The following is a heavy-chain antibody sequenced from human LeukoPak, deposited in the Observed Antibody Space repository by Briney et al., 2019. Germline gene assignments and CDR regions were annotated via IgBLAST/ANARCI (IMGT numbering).Heavy chain of an antibody. CDR3: ASLKNRGWGYAFHF. CDR1: GFTFSSYW. D-gene: IGHD6-19*01. J-gene: IGHJ3*01. Sequence: GGSLRLSCAASGFTFSSYWMSWVRQAPGKGLEWVANIKQDGSEKYYVDSVKGRFTISRDNAKNSLYLQMNSLRAEDTAVYYCASLKNRGWGYAFHFWGQGTMVTVSS. V-gene: IGHV3-7*01. CDR2: IKQDGSEK.